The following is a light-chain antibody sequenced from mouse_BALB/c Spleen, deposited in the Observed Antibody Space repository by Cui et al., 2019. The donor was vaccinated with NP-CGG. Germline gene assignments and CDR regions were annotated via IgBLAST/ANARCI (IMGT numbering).Light chain of an antibody. CDR2: GTN. CDR1: TGAVTTSNY. Sequence: AVVSQVSAHTTAPGETVTRTCRSSTGAVTTSNYANWVQEKPDHLFTGLIGGTNNRAPGVPARFSGSLIGDKAALIITGAQTEDEAIYFCALWYSNHWVFGGGTKLTVL. V-gene: IGLV1*01. CDR3: ALWYSNHWV. J-gene: IGLJ1*01.